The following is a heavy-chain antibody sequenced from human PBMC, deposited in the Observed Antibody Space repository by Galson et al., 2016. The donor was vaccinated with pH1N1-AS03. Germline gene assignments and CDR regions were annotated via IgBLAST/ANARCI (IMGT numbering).Heavy chain of an antibody. Sequence: SVKVSCKASGYTFTSYSFSWVRQAPGRGLEWMGWIYVFTGDTEYAQSLQGRVTISTDKSTTTAYMELSSLRSEDTAVYYCVRGDGGNNFDFWGQGTLVTVSS. D-gene: IGHD4-23*01. V-gene: IGHV1-18*04. CDR2: IYVFTGDT. J-gene: IGHJ4*02. CDR3: VRGDGGNNFDF. CDR1: GYTFTSYS.